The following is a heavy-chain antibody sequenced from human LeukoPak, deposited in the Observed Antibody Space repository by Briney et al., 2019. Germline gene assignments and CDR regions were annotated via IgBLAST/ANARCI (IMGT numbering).Heavy chain of an antibody. CDR1: GYTFTSYG. Sequence: ASVKVSCKASGYTFTSYGISWVRQAPGQGLEWMGWISAYNGNTNYAQKLQGRVTMTTDTSTSTAYMELRSLRSDDTAVYYCARTYYYDSSGLLDWYFDLWGRGTLVTVSS. V-gene: IGHV1-18*01. J-gene: IGHJ2*01. CDR3: ARTYYYDSSGLLDWYFDL. D-gene: IGHD3-22*01. CDR2: ISAYNGNT.